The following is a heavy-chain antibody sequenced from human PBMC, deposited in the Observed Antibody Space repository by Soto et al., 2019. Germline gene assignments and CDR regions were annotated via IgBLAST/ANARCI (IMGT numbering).Heavy chain of an antibody. CDR1: GGMFSSYA. J-gene: IGHJ6*02. Sequence: EVQLLESGGGLVQPGGSLRLSCEASGGMFSSYAMNWVRQAPGKGLEWVSGISGIGGSTKYADSVQGRFTIYSDSSRNTLYLQMNSLRPDDTAVYYCAKDKTPFAMVGGVMDFDYPYAMDVWGHGTTVTVSS. D-gene: IGHD3-10*01. CDR3: AKDKTPFAMVGGVMDFDYPYAMDV. CDR2: ISGIGGST. V-gene: IGHV3-23*01.